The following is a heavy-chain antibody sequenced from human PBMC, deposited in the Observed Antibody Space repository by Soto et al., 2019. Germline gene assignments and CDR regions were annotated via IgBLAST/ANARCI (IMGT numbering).Heavy chain of an antibody. V-gene: IGHV3-7*02. CDR2: IKQDGSEK. CDR1: GFTFSNYW. J-gene: IGHJ4*02. CDR3: ARVDVQFDY. Sequence: GGSLRLSCAASGFTFSNYWMSWVRQAPGKGLEWVANIKQDGSEKFYVDSVKGRFTISRDNAKNSVYLQMNSLRVEDTAVYYCARVDVQFDYWGQGTLVTVSS.